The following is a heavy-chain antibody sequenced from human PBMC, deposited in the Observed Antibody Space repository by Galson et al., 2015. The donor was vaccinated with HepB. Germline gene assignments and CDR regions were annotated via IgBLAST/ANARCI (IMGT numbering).Heavy chain of an antibody. D-gene: IGHD2-15*01. V-gene: IGHV1-18*01. CDR1: GYTFSPYS. J-gene: IGHJ5*02. CDR3: ARGALVAVVGGTQNNWFDH. Sequence: SVKVSCKASGYTFSPYSITWVRQAPGQGLEWMGWINPYNRDTNSARKLQGRVTMTTDTLTSTAYMELRSLKSDDTAVYYCARGALVAVVGGTQNNWFDHWGQGTLVTVSS. CDR2: INPYNRDT.